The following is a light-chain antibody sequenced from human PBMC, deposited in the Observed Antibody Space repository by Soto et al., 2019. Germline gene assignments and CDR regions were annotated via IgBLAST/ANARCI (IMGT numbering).Light chain of an antibody. CDR2: GAS. CDR3: QQYSNWPFT. J-gene: IGKJ3*01. CDR1: QTVSGD. Sequence: EIVMTQSPATLSVSPGERATLSRRASQTVSGDLAWYQQKRGQAPRLLIYGASTRASGIPGRFSGSGSGQELTLTISSQQSEDFAVYYCQQYSNWPFTFGPGTKVDIK. V-gene: IGKV3-15*01.